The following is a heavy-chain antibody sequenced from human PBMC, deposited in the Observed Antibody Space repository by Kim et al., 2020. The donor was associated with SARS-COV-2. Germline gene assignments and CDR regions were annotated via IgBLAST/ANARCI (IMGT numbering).Heavy chain of an antibody. CDR3: ARGGTAGYCSSTSCLTNYYYYGMDV. J-gene: IGHJ6*02. CDR2: INAGNGNT. D-gene: IGHD2-2*01. CDR1: GYTFTSYA. V-gene: IGHV1-3*01. Sequence: ASVKVSCKASGYTFTSYAMHWVRQAPGQRLEWMGWINAGNGNTKYSQKFQGRVTITRDTSASTAYMELSSLRSEDTAVYYCARGGTAGYCSSTSCLTNYYYYGMDVWGQGTTVTVSS.